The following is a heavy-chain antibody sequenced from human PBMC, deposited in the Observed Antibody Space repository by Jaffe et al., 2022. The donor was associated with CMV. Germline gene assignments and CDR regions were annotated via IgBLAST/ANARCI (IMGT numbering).Heavy chain of an antibody. CDR1: GFTFINYA. CDR3: AKDQGDSGWPRAEFDY. Sequence: EVQLLESGGGLVQPGGSLRLSCEASGFTFINYAMNWVRQAPGKGLEWVSGISSSGAHRYYADSVKGRLSISRDNSKNTLYLQMNSLRAEDTAIYKCAKDQGDSGWPRAEFDYWGQGTLVTVSS. J-gene: IGHJ4*02. V-gene: IGHV3-23*01. CDR2: ISSSGAHR. D-gene: IGHD6-19*01.